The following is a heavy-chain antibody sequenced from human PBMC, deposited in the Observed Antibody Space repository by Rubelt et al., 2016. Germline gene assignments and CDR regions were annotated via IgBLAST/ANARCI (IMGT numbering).Heavy chain of an antibody. CDR3: ARRPYYYDSSGGEENWFDP. D-gene: IGHD3-22*01. V-gene: IGHV4-34*01. CDR2: INHSGST. J-gene: IGHJ5*02. CDR1: GGSFSGYY. Sequence: QVQLQQWGAGLLKPSETLSLTCAVYGGSFSGYYWSWIRQPPGKGLEWIGEINHSGSTNYNPSLKSRVTISLDTSKNQFSLKLSSVTAADTAVYYCARRPYYYDSSGGEENWFDPWGQGTLVTVSS.